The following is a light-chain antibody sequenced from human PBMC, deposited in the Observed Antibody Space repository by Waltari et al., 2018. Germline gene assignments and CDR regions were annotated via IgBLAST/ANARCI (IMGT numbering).Light chain of an antibody. CDR1: QTISNC. V-gene: IGKV1-5*03. Sequence: DVQMTKSPSTLSASVGDRVTLTCRASQTISNCLAWYQQKPGKAPTLLIYKASSLQGGVPSRFSGSGSGAEFTLTISSLQPDDFATYYCHQYNAYPWTFGQGTKVEIK. CDR2: KAS. J-gene: IGKJ1*01. CDR3: HQYNAYPWT.